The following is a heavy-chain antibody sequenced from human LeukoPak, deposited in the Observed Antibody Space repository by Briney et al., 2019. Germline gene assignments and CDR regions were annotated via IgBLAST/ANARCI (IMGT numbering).Heavy chain of an antibody. CDR2: IYYSGST. D-gene: IGHD3-16*01. CDR1: GGSISSSSYY. J-gene: IGHJ4*02. V-gene: IGHV4-39*01. CDR3: ARLADMITLGGVRDY. Sequence: PSETLSLTCTVSGGSISSSSYYWGWIRQPPGKGLEWIGSIYYSGSTYYNPSLKSRVTISVDTSKNQFSLKLSSVTAADTAVYYCARLADMITLGGVRDYWGQGTLVTVSS.